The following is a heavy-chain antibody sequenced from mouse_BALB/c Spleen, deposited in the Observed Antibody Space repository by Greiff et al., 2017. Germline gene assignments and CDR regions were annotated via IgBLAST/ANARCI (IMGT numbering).Heavy chain of an antibody. V-gene: IGHV3-2*02. D-gene: IGHD1-1*01. Sequence: EVQLQESGPGLVKPSQSLSLTCTVTGYSITSDYAWNWIRQFPGNKLEWMGYISYSGSTSYNPSLKSRISITRDTSKNQFFLQLNSVTTEDTATYYCARYYYGNYAMDYWGQGTSVTVSS. CDR3: ARYYYGNYAMDY. CDR1: GYSITSDYA. CDR2: ISYSGST. J-gene: IGHJ4*01.